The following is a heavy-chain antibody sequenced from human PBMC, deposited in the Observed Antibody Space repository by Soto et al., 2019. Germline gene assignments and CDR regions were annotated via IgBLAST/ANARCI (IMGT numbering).Heavy chain of an antibody. D-gene: IGHD3-22*01. CDR2: IYYSGST. CDR3: ARVTYYYDSSGSRGIYYFDY. V-gene: IGHV4-30-4*01. Sequence: TLFLTWTVSGDSISSADYYWSWIRQPPGKGLGWNGYIYYSGSTSYNPSLRSRVTISIDTSKNQFSLRLSSVTAADTAVYYCARVTYYYDSSGSRGIYYFDYWGQGTLVTVSS. J-gene: IGHJ4*02. CDR1: GDSISSADYY.